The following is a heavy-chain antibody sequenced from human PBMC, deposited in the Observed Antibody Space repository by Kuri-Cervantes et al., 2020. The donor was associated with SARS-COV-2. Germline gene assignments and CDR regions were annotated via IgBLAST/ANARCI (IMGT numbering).Heavy chain of an antibody. CDR2: IIPISGTA. J-gene: IGHJ6*03. CDR3: ALGYWGSGYPRNYYYMDV. CDR1: GGTFSSYA. D-gene: IGHD3-22*01. Sequence: SVKVSCKASGGTFSSYAMNWVRQAPGQGLEWMGGIIPISGTANYAQKFQGRVTITADESTSTAYMELSSLRSEDTAVYYCALGYWGSGYPRNYYYMDVWGKGTTVTVSS. V-gene: IGHV1-69*13.